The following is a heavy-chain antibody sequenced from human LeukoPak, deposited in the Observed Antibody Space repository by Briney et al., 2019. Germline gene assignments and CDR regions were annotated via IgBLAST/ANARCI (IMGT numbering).Heavy chain of an antibody. V-gene: IGHV1-2*02. CDR1: GYTFTGYY. Sequence: ASVKVSCKASGYTFTGYYMHWVRQAPGQGLEWMGWINPNSGGTNYAQKFQGRVTMTRDTSISTAYMELSRLRSDDTAVYYCARDQYSTSVGDYYYYMDVWGKGTTVTVSS. CDR2: INPNSGGT. D-gene: IGHD6-6*01. J-gene: IGHJ6*03. CDR3: ARDQYSTSVGDYYYYMDV.